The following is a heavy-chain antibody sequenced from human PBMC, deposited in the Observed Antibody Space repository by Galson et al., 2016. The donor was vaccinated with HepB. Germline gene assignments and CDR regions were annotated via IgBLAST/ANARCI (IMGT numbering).Heavy chain of an antibody. V-gene: IGHV4-59*08. CDR3: ARRSTNHYFGMDV. CDR2: INYSWNT. Sequence: SETLSLTCTISGGSISSFYWSWIRQTPGKGLEWLGYINYSWNTYYNPSLKSRVTMSVDTSKHQFSLRLNSVTAADTAVYYCARRSTNHYFGMDVWGQGTTVIVSS. J-gene: IGHJ6*02. CDR1: GGSISSFY.